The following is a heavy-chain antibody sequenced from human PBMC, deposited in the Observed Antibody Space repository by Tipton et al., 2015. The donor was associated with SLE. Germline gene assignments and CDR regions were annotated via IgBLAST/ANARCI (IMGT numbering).Heavy chain of an antibody. CDR3: ARQGSSSVREAWFDP. V-gene: IGHV4-38-2*01. J-gene: IGHJ5*02. D-gene: IGHD6-6*01. CDR2: IYHSGST. Sequence: LRLSCAVSGYSVSSGYYWGWIRQPPGKGLEWIGSIYHSGSTYYNPSLKSRVTISVDTSKNQFSLKLSSVTAADTAVYYCARQGSSSVREAWFDPWGQGTLVTVSS. CDR1: GYSVSSGYY.